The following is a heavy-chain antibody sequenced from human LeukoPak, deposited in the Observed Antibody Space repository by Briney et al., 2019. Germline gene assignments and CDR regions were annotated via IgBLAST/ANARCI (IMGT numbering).Heavy chain of an antibody. CDR3: ARDRVWTVLY. CDR2: INQDGSEK. J-gene: IGHJ4*02. V-gene: IGHV3-7*01. Sequence: GGSLRLSCAASGFTFSSYLMSWVRQAPGKGLDWVANINQDGSEKYYVDSVKGRFTISRDNAKNSLYLQMNSLRAEDTAVYYCARDRVWTVLYWGQGTPVTVSS. D-gene: IGHD6-13*01. CDR1: GFTFSSYL.